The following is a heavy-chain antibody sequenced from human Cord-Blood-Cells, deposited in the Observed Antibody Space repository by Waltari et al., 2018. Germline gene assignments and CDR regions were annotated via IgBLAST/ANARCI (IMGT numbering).Heavy chain of an antibody. Sequence: QVQLQQWGAGLLKPSETLSLTCAVYGGSFSGYYWRWLRQPPGKGLEWIGEINHSGSTNYNPSLKSRVTISVDTSKNQFSLKLSSVTAADTAVYYCAKTGAGDGTFYFDYWGQGTLVTVSS. CDR1: GGSFSGYY. D-gene: IGHD7-27*01. J-gene: IGHJ4*02. CDR3: AKTGAGDGTFYFDY. V-gene: IGHV4-34*01. CDR2: INHSGST.